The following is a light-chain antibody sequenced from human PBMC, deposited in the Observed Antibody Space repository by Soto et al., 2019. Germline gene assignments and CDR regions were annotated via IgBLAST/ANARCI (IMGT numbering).Light chain of an antibody. CDR3: QKYGSWPIT. V-gene: IGKV3-20*01. J-gene: IGKJ5*01. CDR1: QSVISY. CDR2: GAS. Sequence: EIVLTHSPATLSFSPVEIATLSFRSSQSVISYLAWYQQKPGQAPRLLIYGASSRATGIPDRFSGSGSGTEFTLTISRLESEDFAVYYCQKYGSWPITFGQGTRLEIK.